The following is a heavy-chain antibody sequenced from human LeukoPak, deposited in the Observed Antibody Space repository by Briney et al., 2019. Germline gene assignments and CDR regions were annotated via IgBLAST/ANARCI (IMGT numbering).Heavy chain of an antibody. D-gene: IGHD3-22*01. V-gene: IGHV1-2*02. J-gene: IGHJ4*02. Sequence: ASVKVSCKASGYTFTGYYLHWVRQAPGQGLEWMAWMNPNSGGTNYAQKFQGRITMTRDTSINTAYMELSRLRSDDTAVYYCGRDRNYQDSSGRPGYWGQGTLVTVPS. CDR1: GYTFTGYY. CDR3: GRDRNYQDSSGRPGY. CDR2: MNPNSGGT.